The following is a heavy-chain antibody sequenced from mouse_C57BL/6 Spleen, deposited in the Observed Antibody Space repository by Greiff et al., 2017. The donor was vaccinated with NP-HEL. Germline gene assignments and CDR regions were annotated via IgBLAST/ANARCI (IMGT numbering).Heavy chain of an antibody. CDR3: ARSGLTGTRFAY. CDR1: GYTFTSYW. CDR2: IDPSDSYT. D-gene: IGHD4-1*01. Sequence: QVQLQQPGAELVMPGASVKLSCKASGYTFTSYWMHWVKQRPGQGLEWIGEIDPSDSYTNYNQKFKGKSTLTVDKSSSTAYMQLSSLTSEDSAVYYCARSGLTGTRFAYWGQGTLVTVSA. V-gene: IGHV1-69*01. J-gene: IGHJ3*01.